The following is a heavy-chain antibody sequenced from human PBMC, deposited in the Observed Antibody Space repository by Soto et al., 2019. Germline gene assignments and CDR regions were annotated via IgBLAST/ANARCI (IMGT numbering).Heavy chain of an antibody. CDR1: GGSISSGGYY. J-gene: IGHJ4*02. D-gene: IGHD3-22*01. Sequence: SSETLSLTCTVSGGSISSGGYYWSWIRQHPGKGLEWIGYIYYSGSTYYNPSLKSRVTISVDTSKNQFSLKLSSVTAADTAVYYCARVPRDYYYDSSGYYCYFDYWGQGTLVTVSS. CDR3: ARVPRDYYYDSSGYYCYFDY. CDR2: IYYSGST. V-gene: IGHV4-31*03.